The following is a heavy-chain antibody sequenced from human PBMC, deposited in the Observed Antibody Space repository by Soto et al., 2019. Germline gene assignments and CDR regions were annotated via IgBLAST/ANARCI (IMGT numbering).Heavy chain of an antibody. CDR2: IKQDGSEE. CDR3: ASRPSDRNYYGVFDY. CDR1: GFTFSSHW. D-gene: IGHD3-3*01. Sequence: LRLSCTASGFTFSSHWMTWVRQAPGKALEWVANIKQDGSEEYYVDSVKGRFTISRDNAKNSLFLQMNSLRAEDTAVYYCASRPSDRNYYGVFDYWGQGTLV. V-gene: IGHV3-7*03. J-gene: IGHJ4*02.